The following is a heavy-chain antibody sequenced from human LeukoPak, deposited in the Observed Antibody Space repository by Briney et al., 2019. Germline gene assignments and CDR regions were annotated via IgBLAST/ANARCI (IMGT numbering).Heavy chain of an antibody. Sequence: SETLSLTCTVSGGSISSYYRSWIRQPPGKGLEWIGYIYYSGSTNYNPSLKSRVTISVDTSKNQFSLKLSSVTAADTAVYYCARVGYSSSWYPGYFDYWGQGTLVTVSS. D-gene: IGHD6-13*01. V-gene: IGHV4-59*01. CDR1: GGSISSYY. J-gene: IGHJ4*02. CDR3: ARVGYSSSWYPGYFDY. CDR2: IYYSGST.